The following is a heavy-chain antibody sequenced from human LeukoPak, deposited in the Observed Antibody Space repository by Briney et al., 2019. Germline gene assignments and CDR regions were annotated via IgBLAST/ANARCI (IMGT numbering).Heavy chain of an antibody. CDR1: GGSFSGYY. J-gene: IGHJ6*02. CDR2: IFYNGNT. CDR3: ARSRWSGGGNPTYGMDV. Sequence: KPSETLSLTCGVYGGSFSGYYWSWIRQPPGKGLEWIGYIFYNGNTNYNPSLTSRVTISVDTSKNRFSLKLNSVTAADTAVYHCARSRWSGGGNPTYGMDVWGQGTTVTVSS. V-gene: IGHV4-59*01. D-gene: IGHD2-15*01.